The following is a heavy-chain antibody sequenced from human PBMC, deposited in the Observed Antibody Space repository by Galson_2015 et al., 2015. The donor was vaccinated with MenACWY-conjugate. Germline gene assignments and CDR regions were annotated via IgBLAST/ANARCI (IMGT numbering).Heavy chain of an antibody. CDR2: IDPSGSYT. J-gene: IGHJ6*03. CDR3: ARQDTAMVLRYYYYYMDV. CDR1: GYSFTSYW. Sequence: QSGAEVKKPGESLRISCKGSGYSFTSYWISWVRQMPGKGLEWMGRIDPSGSYTNYSPSFQGNVTISADKSISTAYLQWSSLKASDTAMYYCARQDTAMVLRYYYYYMDVWGKGTTVTVSS. D-gene: IGHD5-18*01. V-gene: IGHV5-10-1*01.